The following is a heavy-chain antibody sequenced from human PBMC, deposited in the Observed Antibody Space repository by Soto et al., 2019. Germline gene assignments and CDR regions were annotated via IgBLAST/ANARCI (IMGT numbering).Heavy chain of an antibody. J-gene: IGHJ4*02. V-gene: IGHV4-4*02. CDR1: GGSISSSNW. D-gene: IGHD5-12*01. Sequence: QVQLQESGPGLVKPSGTLSLTCAVSGGSISSSNWWCWVRQPPGKGLEWIGEIYHSGSTNYNPSLKRLVTISVDKSKNQFSLKLSSVTAADTAVYYCAGAGRMATMDEGDYWCQGTLVTVSS. CDR2: IYHSGST. CDR3: AGAGRMATMDEGDY.